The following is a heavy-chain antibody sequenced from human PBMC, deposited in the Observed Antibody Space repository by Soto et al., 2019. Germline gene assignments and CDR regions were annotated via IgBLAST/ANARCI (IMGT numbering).Heavy chain of an antibody. J-gene: IGHJ6*02. CDR3: AREGVDTATGYYYGMDV. V-gene: IGHV1-18*01. Sequence: QVQLVQSGAEVKKPGASVKVSCKASGYTFTSYGISWVRQAPGQGLEWMGWISAYNGNTNYAQKLQGRVTMTTDTSTSTAYMELRSRRSDDTAVYYCAREGVDTATGYYYGMDVWGQGTTVTVSS. CDR2: ISAYNGNT. D-gene: IGHD5-18*01. CDR1: GYTFTSYG.